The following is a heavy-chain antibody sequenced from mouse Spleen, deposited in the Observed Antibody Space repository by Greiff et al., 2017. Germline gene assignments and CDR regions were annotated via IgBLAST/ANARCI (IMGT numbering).Heavy chain of an antibody. D-gene: IGHD2-4*01. V-gene: IGHV1-4*01. CDR3: ARGSTMTSWFAY. CDR1: GYTFTSYT. Sequence: VQLQQSGAELARPGASVKMSCKASGYTFTSYTMHWVKQRPGQGLEWIGYINPSSGYTKYNQKFKDKATLTADKSSSTAYMQLSSLTSEDSAVYYCARGSTMTSWFAYWGQGTLVTVSA. J-gene: IGHJ3*01. CDR2: INPSSGYT.